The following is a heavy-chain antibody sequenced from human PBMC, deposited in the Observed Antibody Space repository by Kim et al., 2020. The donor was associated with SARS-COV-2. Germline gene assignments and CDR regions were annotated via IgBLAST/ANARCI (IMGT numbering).Heavy chain of an antibody. J-gene: IGHJ6*02. D-gene: IGHD3-16*02. V-gene: IGHV3-33*01. CDR3: ARDSALYEYVWGSYRGYYYGMAV. CDR1: GFTFSSYG. Sequence: GGSLRLSCAASGFTFSSYGMHWVRQAPGKGLEWVAVIWYDGSNKYYADSVKGRFTISRDNSKNTLYLQMNSLRAEDTAVYYCARDSALYEYVWGSYRGYYYGMAVWGQGTTVTVS. CDR2: IWYDGSNK.